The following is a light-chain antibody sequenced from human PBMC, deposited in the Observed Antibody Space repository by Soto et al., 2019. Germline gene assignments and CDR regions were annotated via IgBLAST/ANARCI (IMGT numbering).Light chain of an antibody. CDR3: QQYNQWPLT. CDR1: QSVNSY. CDR2: GAS. J-gene: IGKJ4*01. V-gene: IGKV3-15*01. Sequence: ETVMTQSPATLSVSPGERATLSCRAGQSVNSYLAWYQPKPGQAPRLLIRGASARATGIPARFSGSGSGTEFTLTISSLQSEDFAVYYCQQYNQWPLTFGGGTKV.